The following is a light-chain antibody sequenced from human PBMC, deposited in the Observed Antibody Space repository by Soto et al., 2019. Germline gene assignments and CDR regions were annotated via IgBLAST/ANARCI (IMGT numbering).Light chain of an antibody. J-gene: IGLJ2*01. CDR2: LNSDGSH. CDR1: SGHSSYA. V-gene: IGLV4-69*01. Sequence: QPVLTQSPSASASLGASVKFTCTLSSGHSSYAIAWHQQQPEKGPRYLMKLNSDGSHSKGDGIPDRFSGSSSGAERYLTISRLQSEDEADYYCQTWGSGIQVVGGGTKLTVL. CDR3: QTWGSGIQV.